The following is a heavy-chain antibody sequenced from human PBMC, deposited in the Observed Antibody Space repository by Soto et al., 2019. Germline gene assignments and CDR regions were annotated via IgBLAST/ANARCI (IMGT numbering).Heavy chain of an antibody. D-gene: IGHD6-13*01. V-gene: IGHV3-7*01. CDR1: GFTFSSYW. CDR3: ARDSTAAPRSYFDY. J-gene: IGHJ4*02. Sequence: GGSLRLSCAASGFTFSSYWMSWVRQAPGKGLEWVANIKQDGSEKYYVDSVKGRFTISRDNAKNSLYLQMNSLRAEDTAVYYCARDSTAAPRSYFDYWGQGTLVTVSS. CDR2: IKQDGSEK.